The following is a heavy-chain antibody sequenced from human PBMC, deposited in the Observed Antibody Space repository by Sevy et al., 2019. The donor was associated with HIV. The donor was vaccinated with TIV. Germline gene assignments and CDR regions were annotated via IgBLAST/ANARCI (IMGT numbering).Heavy chain of an antibody. CDR3: ARSSSSGYYSSSVDAFDI. CDR2: ISYDGSNK. D-gene: IGHD3-22*01. Sequence: GGSLRLSCAASGFTFSSYAMHWVRQAPGKGLEWVAVISYDGSNKYYADSVKGRFTISRDNSKNTLYLQMNSLRAEDTAGYYCARSSSSGYYSSSVDAFDIWGQGTMVTVSS. V-gene: IGHV3-30-3*01. J-gene: IGHJ3*02. CDR1: GFTFSSYA.